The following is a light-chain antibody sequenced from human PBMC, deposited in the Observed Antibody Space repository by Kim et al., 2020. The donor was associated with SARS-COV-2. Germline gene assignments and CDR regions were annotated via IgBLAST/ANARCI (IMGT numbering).Light chain of an antibody. CDR1: SSNIGDNY. J-gene: IGLJ2*01. CDR2: DNN. V-gene: IGLV1-51*01. Sequence: QSVLTQPPSVSAAPGQKVTISCSGSSSNIGDNYVSWYQQFPGTAPKLLIYDNNERSSGIPDRFSGSKSGTSATLGITGLQTGDEADYYCETWDNSLSAVLFGGGTQLT. CDR3: ETWDNSLSAVL.